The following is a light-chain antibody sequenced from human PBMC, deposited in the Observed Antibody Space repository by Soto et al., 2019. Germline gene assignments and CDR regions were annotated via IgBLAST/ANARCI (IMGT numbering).Light chain of an antibody. CDR1: SSDVGGYNY. CDR2: DVS. Sequence: QSALTQPASVSGSPGQSITISCTGTSSDVGGYNYVSWYQQHPGKAPKLMIYDVSNRPSGVSNRFSGSKSGNTASLTISGLQAEDEADYYCSSYTSSIILFGTGTEVTVL. CDR3: SSYTSSIIL. J-gene: IGLJ1*01. V-gene: IGLV2-14*01.